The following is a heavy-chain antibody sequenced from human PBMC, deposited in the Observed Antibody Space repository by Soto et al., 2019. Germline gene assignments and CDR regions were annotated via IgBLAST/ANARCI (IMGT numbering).Heavy chain of an antibody. CDR2: LNGAGGST. J-gene: IGHJ6*02. CDR1: GFTFSDYA. Sequence: GGSLRLSCLASGFTFSDYAMTWVRHVPGRGLEWVSSLNGAGGSTYYADSVRGRFTISRDNSQNTLFLQMNRLTVDDTAIYYCAAPRDEYGYSWDDFLYYYGMDVWGQGTTVTVSS. D-gene: IGHD5-18*01. CDR3: AAPRDEYGYSWDDFLYYYGMDV. V-gene: IGHV3-23*01.